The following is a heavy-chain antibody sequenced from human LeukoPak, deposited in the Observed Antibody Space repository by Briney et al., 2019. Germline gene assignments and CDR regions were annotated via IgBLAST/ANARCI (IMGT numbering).Heavy chain of an antibody. Sequence: SVKVSCKASGGTFSSYAISWVRQAPGRGLEWMGGIIPIFRTANYAQKFQGRLTITADKSTSTAYMELSSLRSDDTAVYYCASATLRCSGGGCYEMDVWGKGTTVTVSS. J-gene: IGHJ6*04. V-gene: IGHV1-69*06. D-gene: IGHD2-15*01. CDR2: IIPIFRTA. CDR1: GGTFSSYA. CDR3: ASATLRCSGGGCYEMDV.